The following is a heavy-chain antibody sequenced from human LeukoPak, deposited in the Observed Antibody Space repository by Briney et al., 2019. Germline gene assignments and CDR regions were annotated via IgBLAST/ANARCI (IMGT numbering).Heavy chain of an antibody. CDR2: IKQDGREK. J-gene: IGHJ4*02. V-gene: IGHV3-7*01. CDR3: VVWGEDRSGHRFDF. CDR1: RFIFSNYW. D-gene: IGHD3-22*01. Sequence: GGSLRLSCAASRFIFSNYWMRWVRQAPGKGLEWVANIKQDGREKYYVDSVKGRFTISRDNAKNTLYLQMNGLRVEDTAVYYCVVWGEDRSGHRFDFWGQGTLVTVSS.